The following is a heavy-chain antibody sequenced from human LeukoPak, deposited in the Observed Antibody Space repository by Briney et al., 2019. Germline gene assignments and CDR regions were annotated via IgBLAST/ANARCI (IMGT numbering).Heavy chain of an antibody. D-gene: IGHD1-14*01. V-gene: IGHV1-69*13. Sequence: GASMKVSCKASGGTFSSYAISWVRQAPGQGLEWMGGIIPIFGTANYAQKFQGRVTITADESTSTAYMELSSLRSEDTAVYYCARDTTRPYYYYGMDVWGQGTTVTVSS. CDR3: ARDTTRPYYYYGMDV. CDR1: GGTFSSYA. J-gene: IGHJ6*02. CDR2: IIPIFGTA.